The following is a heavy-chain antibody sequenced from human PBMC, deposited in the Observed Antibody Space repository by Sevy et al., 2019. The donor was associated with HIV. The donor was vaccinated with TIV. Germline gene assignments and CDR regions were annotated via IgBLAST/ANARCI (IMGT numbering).Heavy chain of an antibody. D-gene: IGHD1-26*01. J-gene: IGHJ4*02. CDR3: TAGVGASDFDY. V-gene: IGHV3-15*01. CDR2: IKSKTEGATR. Sequence: GGSLRLSCAASGFSFSNAWMSWVRQAPGKGLEWVGRIKSKTEGATRDFATPVKGRLLISRDDSRNTVYLQMNSLKTEDTAVYYCTAGVGASDFDYWGQGTLVTVSS. CDR1: GFSFSNAW.